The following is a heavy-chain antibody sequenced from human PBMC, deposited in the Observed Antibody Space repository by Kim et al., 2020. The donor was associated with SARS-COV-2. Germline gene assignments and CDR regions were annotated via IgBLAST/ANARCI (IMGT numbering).Heavy chain of an antibody. CDR3: ARLVTVNYYGSGSYYNWFDP. V-gene: IGHV3-21*01. J-gene: IGHJ5*02. CDR2: ISSSSSYI. D-gene: IGHD3-10*01. CDR1: GFTFSSYS. Sequence: GGSLRLSCAASGFTFSSYSMNWVRQAPGKGLEWVSSISSSSSYIYYADSVKGRFTISRDNAKNSLYLQMNSLRAEDTAVYYCARLVTVNYYGSGSYYNWFDPWGQGTLVTVSS.